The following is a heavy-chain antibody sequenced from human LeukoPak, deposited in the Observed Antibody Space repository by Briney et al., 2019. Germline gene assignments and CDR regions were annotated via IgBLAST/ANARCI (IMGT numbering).Heavy chain of an antibody. Sequence: GGSLRLSCAASGFTFSSYEMHWVRQAPGKGLEWASYISSSGETIYNADSVKGRFTISRDNAKNSLYLQMNSLRAEDTAVYYCARDYGGSSPFDYWGQGTLVTVSS. J-gene: IGHJ4*02. V-gene: IGHV3-48*03. D-gene: IGHD4-23*01. CDR2: ISSSGETI. CDR3: ARDYGGSSPFDY. CDR1: GFTFSSYE.